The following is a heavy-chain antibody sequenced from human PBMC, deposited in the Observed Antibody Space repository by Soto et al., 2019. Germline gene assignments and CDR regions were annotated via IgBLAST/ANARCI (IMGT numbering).Heavy chain of an antibody. CDR1: GGSISSYY. V-gene: IGHV4-59*12. Sequence: PSETLSLTCTVSGGSISSYYWSWIRQPPGKGLEWIGYIYYSGSTNYNPSLKSRLTISLDTSKNQFSLKLNSVTAADTAVYYCARVRVRDHFDSSGNSQQYYFDYWGQGTLVTSPQ. J-gene: IGHJ4*02. CDR2: IYYSGST. D-gene: IGHD3-22*01. CDR3: ARVRVRDHFDSSGNSQQYYFDY.